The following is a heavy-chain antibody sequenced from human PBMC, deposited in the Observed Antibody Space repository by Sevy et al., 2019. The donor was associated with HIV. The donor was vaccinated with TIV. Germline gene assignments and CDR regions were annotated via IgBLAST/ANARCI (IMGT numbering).Heavy chain of an antibody. V-gene: IGHV3-74*01. Sequence: GSLRLSCAASGFTFSSYWMHWVRQAPGKGLVWVSRVNSDGSSTSYADSVKGRFTISRDNAKNTLYLQMNSRRAEDTAVYYCARGAAAGTFDYWGQGTLVTVSS. CDR1: GFTFSSYW. J-gene: IGHJ4*02. CDR2: VNSDGSST. CDR3: ARGAAAGTFDY. D-gene: IGHD6-13*01.